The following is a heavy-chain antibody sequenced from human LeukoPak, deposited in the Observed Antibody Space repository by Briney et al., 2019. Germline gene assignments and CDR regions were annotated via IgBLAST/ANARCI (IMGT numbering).Heavy chain of an antibody. V-gene: IGHV4-39*01. J-gene: IGHJ4*02. CDR2: MYYSGVT. CDR3: ARRSFCAGDCLCLDY. CDR1: GDPLTSNNYF. Sequence: SETLSLTCIVSGDPLTSNNYFWGWIRQSPGKGLEWLGSMYYSGVTYYSPSFKSRVTMSLDTSNNQFSLRLNSVTAADTAVYYCARRSFCAGDCLCLDYWGQGILVTVSS. D-gene: IGHD2-21*02.